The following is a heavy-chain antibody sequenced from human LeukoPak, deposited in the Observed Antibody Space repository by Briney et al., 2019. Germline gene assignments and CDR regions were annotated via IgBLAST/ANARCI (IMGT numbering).Heavy chain of an antibody. CDR1: GYTFTSYG. J-gene: IGHJ4*02. CDR3: TRDFDQYSGRFGGFGHDF. V-gene: IGHV1-18*01. CDR2: ISAYNGNT. D-gene: IGHD1-26*01. Sequence: GASVKVSCKASGYTFTSYGINWVRQAPGQGLEWMGWISAYNGNTNYAQRLQGRVTMTTDTSTSTAYMELRSLRSDDTAVYYCTRDFDQYSGRFGGFGHDFWGQGTLVTVSP.